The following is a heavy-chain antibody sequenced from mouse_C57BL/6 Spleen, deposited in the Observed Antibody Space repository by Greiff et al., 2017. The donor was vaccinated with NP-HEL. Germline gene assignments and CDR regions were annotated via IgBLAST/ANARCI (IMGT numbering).Heavy chain of an antibody. J-gene: IGHJ1*03. D-gene: IGHD1-1*01. Sequence: EVKLMESGPGLVKPSQSLSLTCSVTGYSITSGYYWNWIRQFPGNKLEWMGYIRYDGSNNYNPSLKNRISITRDTSKNQFFLKLNSVTTEETATYYCARDRYYGSSFWYFDVWGTGTTVTVSS. CDR3: ARDRYYGSSFWYFDV. CDR2: IRYDGSN. V-gene: IGHV3-6*01. CDR1: GYSITSGYY.